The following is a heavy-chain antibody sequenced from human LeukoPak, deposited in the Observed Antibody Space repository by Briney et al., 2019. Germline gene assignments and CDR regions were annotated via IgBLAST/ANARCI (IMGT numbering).Heavy chain of an antibody. V-gene: IGHV4-59*01. CDR3: ARSPNSSGWYTY. CDR2: IDYSGST. CDR1: GGTISNYY. J-gene: IGHJ4*02. Sequence: SETLSLTCTVSGGTISNYYWSWIRQPPGKGLEWIAYIDYSGSTNYNPSLKSRVTISVDASRNQFSLNLSSVTAADTAVYYCARSPNSSGWYTYWGQGTLVTVSS. D-gene: IGHD6-19*01.